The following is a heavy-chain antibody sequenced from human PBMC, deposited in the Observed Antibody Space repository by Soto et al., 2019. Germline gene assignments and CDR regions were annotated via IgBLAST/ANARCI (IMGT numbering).Heavy chain of an antibody. CDR3: ATDLHGYGSGQY. CDR2: IYYSGST. V-gene: IGHV4-30-4*01. CDR1: GGSISSGEYY. Sequence: QVQLQESGPGLVKPSQTLSLTCTVSGGSISSGEYYWSWIRQPPGKGLEWIGYIYYSGSTYYNPSLKSRVTISVDTSKSQFSLELSSVTAADTAVYYCATDLHGYGSGQYWGQGTLVTVSS. J-gene: IGHJ4*02. D-gene: IGHD6-19*01.